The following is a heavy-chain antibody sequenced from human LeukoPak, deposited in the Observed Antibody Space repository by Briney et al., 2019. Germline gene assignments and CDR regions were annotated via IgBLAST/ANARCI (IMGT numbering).Heavy chain of an antibody. CDR1: GFTFSSYA. CDR3: AKSRVGYNYRGAFDI. V-gene: IGHV3-23*01. CDR2: ISGSGGST. Sequence: GGSLRLSCAASGFTFSSYAMSWVRQAPGKGLEWVSAISGSGGSTYYADSVKGRFTISRDNSKNTLYLQMNSLRAEGTAVYYCAKSRVGYNYRGAFDIWGQGTMVTVSS. D-gene: IGHD5-24*01. J-gene: IGHJ3*02.